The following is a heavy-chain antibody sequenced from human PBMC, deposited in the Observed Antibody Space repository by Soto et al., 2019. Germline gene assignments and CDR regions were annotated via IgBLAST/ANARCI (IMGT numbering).Heavy chain of an antibody. D-gene: IGHD6-13*01. J-gene: IGHJ6*02. CDR2: IWYDGSNK. CDR1: GFTFSRYG. Sequence: GGSLRLSCAASGFTFSRYGMHWVRQAPGKGLEWVAVIWYDGSNKYYADSVKGRFTISRDNSKNTLYLQMNSLRAEDTAVYYCARDPDGSSWSYYYYGMDVWGQGTTVTVSS. CDR3: ARDPDGSSWSYYYYGMDV. V-gene: IGHV3-33*01.